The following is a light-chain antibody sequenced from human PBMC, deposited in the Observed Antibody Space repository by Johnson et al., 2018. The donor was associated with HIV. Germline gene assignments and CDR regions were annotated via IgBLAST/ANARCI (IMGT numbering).Light chain of an antibody. CDR1: NSNIGNNY. J-gene: IGLJ1*01. Sequence: QSVLTQPPSVSAAPGQKVTISCSGSNSNIGNNYVSWYQQVPGTAPKLLIYDNNKRPSGIPDRFSGSKSGTSATLGITGLQAGDEADYYCGTLDNGLSGYVFGSGTKVTVL. CDR2: DNN. V-gene: IGLV1-51*01. CDR3: GTLDNGLSGYV.